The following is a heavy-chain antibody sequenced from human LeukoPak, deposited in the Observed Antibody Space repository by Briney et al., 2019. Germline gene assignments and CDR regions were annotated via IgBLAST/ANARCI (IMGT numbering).Heavy chain of an antibody. CDR2: INHSGST. D-gene: IGHD1-14*01. V-gene: IGHV4-34*01. Sequence: KPSETLSLTCAVYGGSFSGYYWSWIRQPPGKGLEWIGEINHSGSTNYNPSLKSRVTISVDTSKNQFSLKLSSVTAADTAVYYCARNPGYWGQGILVTVSS. CDR3: ARNPGY. CDR1: GGSFSGYY. J-gene: IGHJ1*01.